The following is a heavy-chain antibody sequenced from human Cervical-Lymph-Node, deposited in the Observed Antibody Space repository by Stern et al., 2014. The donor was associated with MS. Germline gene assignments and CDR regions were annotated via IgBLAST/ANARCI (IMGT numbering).Heavy chain of an antibody. CDR1: GGAFSSYA. CDR2: ITPMVGIA. D-gene: IGHD6-25*01. V-gene: IGHV1-69*09. Sequence: VQLVESGAEVKKPGSSVQVSCKASGGAFSSYAVSWLRQAPGQGLEWMGMITPMVGIANYAQKFQGRITSAADESTSTAYMEMTSLKSGDTAVYYCAREEDPHSGPFDFWGQGTLVTVSS. J-gene: IGHJ4*02. CDR3: AREEDPHSGPFDF.